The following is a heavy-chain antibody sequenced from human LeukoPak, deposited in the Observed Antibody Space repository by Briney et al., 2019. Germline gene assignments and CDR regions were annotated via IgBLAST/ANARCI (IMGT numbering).Heavy chain of an antibody. J-gene: IGHJ4*02. Sequence: ASETLSLTCTVSGGSISSYYWNWIRQPPGKGLEWIGYIYYSGSTNYNPSLKSRVTISVDTSKNQFSLKLSSVTAADTAVYYCARGADSSGYYSIFYFDYWGQGTLVTVSS. CDR3: ARGADSSGYYSIFYFDY. CDR1: GGSISSYY. D-gene: IGHD3-22*01. CDR2: IYYSGST. V-gene: IGHV4-59*01.